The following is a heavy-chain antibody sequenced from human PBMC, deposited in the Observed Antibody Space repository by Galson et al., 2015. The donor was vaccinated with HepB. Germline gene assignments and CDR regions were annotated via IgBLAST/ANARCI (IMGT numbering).Heavy chain of an antibody. J-gene: IGHJ4*02. Sequence: SETLSLTCAVSGGSISTSNWWTWVRQPPGKGLEWIGEIYHTGNTNYNPSLKSRVTISVDKSKKQFSLKLSSVTAADTAVYYCASREQWLVSGWGQGTLVTVS. CDR1: GGSISTSNW. CDR3: ASREQWLVSG. V-gene: IGHV4-4*02. D-gene: IGHD6-19*01. CDR2: IYHTGNT.